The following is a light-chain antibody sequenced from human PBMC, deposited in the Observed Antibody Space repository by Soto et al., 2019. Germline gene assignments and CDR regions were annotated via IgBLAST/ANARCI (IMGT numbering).Light chain of an antibody. CDR1: QSISTY. Sequence: DIQMTQSPSSLSASVGDRVTISCRASQSISTYLNWYQQKPGTAPRLLISRASSVKSGVPPRFSGSGSGRDFTLTISSLRPEDIGTYFCQQSYSSPWTFGPGTKVDIK. J-gene: IGKJ1*01. CDR3: QQSYSSPWT. V-gene: IGKV1-39*01. CDR2: RAS.